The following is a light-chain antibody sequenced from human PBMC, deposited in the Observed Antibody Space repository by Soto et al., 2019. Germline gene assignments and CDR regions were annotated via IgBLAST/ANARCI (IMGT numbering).Light chain of an antibody. Sequence: DIVMTQSPLSLPVTPGEPASISCRSSQSLLHSNGYNYLDWYLQKPGHSPQLLIYLGSNRASGVPDRFSGSGSGTDFTLKISRVEAEDVGVYYCMQALQTPVFGQGTRLEIK. J-gene: IGKJ5*01. CDR2: LGS. V-gene: IGKV2-28*01. CDR3: MQALQTPV. CDR1: QSLLHSNGYNY.